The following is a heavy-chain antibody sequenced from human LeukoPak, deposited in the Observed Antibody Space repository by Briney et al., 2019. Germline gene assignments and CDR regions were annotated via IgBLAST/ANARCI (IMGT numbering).Heavy chain of an antibody. J-gene: IGHJ4*02. CDR2: IYHSGDT. CDR1: DYSISSGFY. V-gene: IGHV4-38-2*02. Sequence: SETLSLTCTVSDYSISSGFYWGWIRQPPGKGLEWIGTIYHSGDTYYNPSLKSRVTISVDTSKNQFSLKLSSVTAADTAVYYCARGTYSGSYGRKPIDYWGQGTLVTVSS. CDR3: ARGTYSGSYGRKPIDY. D-gene: IGHD1-26*01.